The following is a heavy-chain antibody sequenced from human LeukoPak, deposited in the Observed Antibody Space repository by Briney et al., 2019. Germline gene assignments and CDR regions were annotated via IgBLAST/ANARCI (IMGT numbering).Heavy chain of an antibody. CDR2: IDWDDDK. D-gene: IGHD3-22*01. J-gene: IGHJ4*02. Sequence: SGPALVKPTQTLTLTCTFSGFSLSTSGMCVSWIRQPPGKALEWLARIDWDDDKYYSTSLKTRLTISKDTSKNQVVLAMTNMDPVDTATYYCARIPYYDSSDYYPDYWGQGTLVTVSS. CDR3: ARIPYYDSSDYYPDY. CDR1: GFSLSTSGMC. V-gene: IGHV2-70*11.